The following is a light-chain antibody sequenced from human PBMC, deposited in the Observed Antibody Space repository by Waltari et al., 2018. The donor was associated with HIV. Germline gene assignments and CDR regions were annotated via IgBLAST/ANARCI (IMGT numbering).Light chain of an antibody. CDR1: NLGDQY. CDR3: QAWDSSAAAV. Sequence: SYELTQPPSVSVSPGQTASITCSGDNLGDQYACWYQQKPGQSPVMVTYKDSKRPAGIPERFSGSSSGNTATLTISGTQAMDEADYYCQAWDSSAAAVFGGGTKLTVL. CDR2: KDS. V-gene: IGLV3-1*01. J-gene: IGLJ3*02.